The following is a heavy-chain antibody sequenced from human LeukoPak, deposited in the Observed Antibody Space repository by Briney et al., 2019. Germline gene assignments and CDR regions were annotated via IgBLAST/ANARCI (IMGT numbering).Heavy chain of an antibody. D-gene: IGHD4-11*01. CDR3: ARGPDYSNYLNWFDP. V-gene: IGHV1-69*02. CDR1: GGTCSSYT. J-gene: IGHJ5*02. Sequence: ASVKVSCKASGGTCSSYTISWERQAPGQGLEWMGRIIPILGIANYAQKFQGRVTITADKSTSTAYMELSSLRSEDTAVYYCARGPDYSNYLNWFDPWGQGTLVTVSS. CDR2: IIPILGIA.